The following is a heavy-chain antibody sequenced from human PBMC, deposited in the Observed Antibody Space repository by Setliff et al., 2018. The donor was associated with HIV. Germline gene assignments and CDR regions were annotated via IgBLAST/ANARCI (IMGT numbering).Heavy chain of an antibody. V-gene: IGHV3-33*01. CDR3: ARDLSYSSDWPGY. Sequence: GGSLRLSCAASGFIFNNYGMHWVRQAPGKGLEWVALSWFDGSKEYYADSVKGRFTISRDKNAVYLQMNNVRVDDTGVYYCARDLSYSSDWPGYWGQGTLVTVSS. CDR1: GFIFNNYG. J-gene: IGHJ4*02. D-gene: IGHD3-22*01. CDR2: SWFDGSKE.